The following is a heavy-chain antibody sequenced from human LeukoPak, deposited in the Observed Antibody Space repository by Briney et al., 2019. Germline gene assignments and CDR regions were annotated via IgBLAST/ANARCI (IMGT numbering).Heavy chain of an antibody. J-gene: IGHJ4*02. D-gene: IGHD3-16*01. CDR3: ARPPWGD. CDR2: MKPDGSEK. CDR1: GFTFSNSW. V-gene: IGHV3-7*01. Sequence: GGSLRLSCAASGFTFSNSWMSWVRQAPGKGLEWVANMKPDGSEKYYVDSVKGRFTISRDNAKKSLYLQMNNLRAEDTAVYYCARPPWGDWGQGTLVTVSS.